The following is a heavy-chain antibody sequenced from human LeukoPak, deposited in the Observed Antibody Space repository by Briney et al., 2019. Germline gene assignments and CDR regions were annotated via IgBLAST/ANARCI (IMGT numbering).Heavy chain of an antibody. CDR2: IKQDGSDK. Sequence: PGGSLRLSCGVSGSTLSSNWMSWVRQAPGKGLEWVASIKQDGSDKYYVDSVEGRFTISRDNAKNSVYLQMNSLRADDTAVYYWARGAAAGSAVYYYYYMDVWGKGTTVTVSS. J-gene: IGHJ6*03. V-gene: IGHV3-7*03. D-gene: IGHD6-13*01. CDR1: GSTLSSNW. CDR3: ARGAAAGSAVYYYYYMDV.